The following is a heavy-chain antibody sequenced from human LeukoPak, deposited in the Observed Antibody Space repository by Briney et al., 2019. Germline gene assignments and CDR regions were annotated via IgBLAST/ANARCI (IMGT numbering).Heavy chain of an antibody. CDR2: INPSGGST. V-gene: IGHV1-46*01. D-gene: IGHD1-26*01. CDR1: GYTFTSYY. Sequence: ASVKVPCKASGYTFTSYYMHWVRQAPGQGLEWMGIINPSGGSTSYAQKFQGRVTMTRDMSTSTVYMELSSLRSEDTAVYYCARTPGIVGAYFDYWGQGTLVTVSS. J-gene: IGHJ4*02. CDR3: ARTPGIVGAYFDY.